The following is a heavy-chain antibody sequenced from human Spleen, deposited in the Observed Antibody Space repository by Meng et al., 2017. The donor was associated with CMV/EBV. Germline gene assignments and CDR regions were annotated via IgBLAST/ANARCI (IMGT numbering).Heavy chain of an antibody. CDR3: TRVSTMFRGVKGPYYNGMDV. CDR1: GSTSGDYA. J-gene: IGHJ6*02. V-gene: IGHV3-49*04. CDR2: IRSKAYAGTT. D-gene: IGHD3-10*01. Sequence: GGFLRLSCTASGSTSGDYAMSCVRQAPGKGLEWVGFIRSKAYAGTTEYAESVKGRFTISRDDSKSIAYLQMVRLKTEDKAVYYCTRVSTMFRGVKGPYYNGMDVWGQGTTVTVSS.